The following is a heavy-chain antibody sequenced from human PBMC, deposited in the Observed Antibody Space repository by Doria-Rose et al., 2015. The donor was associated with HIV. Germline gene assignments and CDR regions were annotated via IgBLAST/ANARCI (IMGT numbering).Heavy chain of an antibody. V-gene: IGHV2-26*01. Sequence: QVTLKESGPVLVKPTETLTLTCTVSGVSLSSPGMGVSWIRQPPGKDLEWLSHIFSDDERSYRTSLKSRLTISRGTSKSQVVLIMTDMDPVDTATYYCARIKSSRWYHKYYFDFWGQGTLVIVSA. CDR1: GVSLSSPGMG. J-gene: IGHJ4*02. CDR2: IFSDDER. D-gene: IGHD6-13*01. CDR3: ARIKSSRWYHKYYFDF.